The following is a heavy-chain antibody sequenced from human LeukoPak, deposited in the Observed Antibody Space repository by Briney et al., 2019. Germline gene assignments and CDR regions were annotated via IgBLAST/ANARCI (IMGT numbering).Heavy chain of an antibody. D-gene: IGHD3-22*01. V-gene: IGHV4-59*12. Sequence: PSETLSLTCTVSGGSISSYYWSWIRQPPGKGLEWIGYIYYSGSTNYNPSLKSRVTISVDPSKNQFSLKLISVTAADTAVYYCAREKDYDSPWPYYFDYWGQGTLVTVSS. J-gene: IGHJ4*02. CDR2: IYYSGST. CDR1: GGSISSYY. CDR3: AREKDYDSPWPYYFDY.